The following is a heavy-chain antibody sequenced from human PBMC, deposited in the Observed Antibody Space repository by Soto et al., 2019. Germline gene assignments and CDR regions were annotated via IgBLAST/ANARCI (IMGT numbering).Heavy chain of an antibody. CDR1: GFTFSSYS. Sequence: GGSLRLSCAASGFTFSSYSMNWVRQAPGKGLEWVSSISSSSSYIYYADSVKGRFTISRDNAKNSLYLQMNSLRAEDTAVYYCATEAWDSSGYYSNPDYWGQGTLVTVSS. V-gene: IGHV3-21*01. CDR2: ISSSSSYI. CDR3: ATEAWDSSGYYSNPDY. J-gene: IGHJ4*02. D-gene: IGHD3-22*01.